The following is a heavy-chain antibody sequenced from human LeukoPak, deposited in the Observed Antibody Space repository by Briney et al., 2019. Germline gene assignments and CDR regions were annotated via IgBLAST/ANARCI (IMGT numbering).Heavy chain of an antibody. CDR2: IYSTGST. CDR1: GGSLSGYY. V-gene: IGHV4-4*07. Sequence: PSETLSLTCTVSGGSLSGYYWSWIRQPADKGLEWIGRIYSTGSTSYNPSLTSRVTMSRDASRNQFSLILNSVTAADTAVYYCAGGATATGWFDPWGQGGLVTVSS. CDR3: AGGATATGWFDP. D-gene: IGHD5-24*01. J-gene: IGHJ5*02.